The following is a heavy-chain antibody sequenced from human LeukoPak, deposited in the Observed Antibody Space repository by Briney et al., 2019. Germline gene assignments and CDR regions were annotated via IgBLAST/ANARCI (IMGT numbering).Heavy chain of an antibody. CDR2: IGISSGNT. Sequence: GGSLRLSCAASGFNFIDYSMNWVRQAPGKGLEWISYIGISSGNTKYADSVKGRFTISRDEARNSLYLQMNSLRVEDTAVYYCARDHRYAFDNWGHGSLVTVSS. CDR3: ARDHRYAFDN. V-gene: IGHV3-48*01. J-gene: IGHJ4*01. D-gene: IGHD5-12*01. CDR1: GFNFIDYS.